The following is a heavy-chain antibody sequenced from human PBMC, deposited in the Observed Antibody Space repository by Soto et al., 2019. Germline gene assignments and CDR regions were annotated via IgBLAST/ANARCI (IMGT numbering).Heavy chain of an antibody. CDR2: ISGSGGST. J-gene: IGHJ6*02. CDR1: GFTFSSYA. V-gene: IGHV3-23*01. D-gene: IGHD6-13*01. CDR3: ASAGNANYYYYGMDV. Sequence: PGGSLRLSCAASGFTFSSYAMIWVRQAPGKGLEWVSAISGSGGSTYYADSVKGRFTISRDNSKNTLYLQMNSLRAEDTAVYYCASAGNANYYYYGMDVWGQGTTVTSP.